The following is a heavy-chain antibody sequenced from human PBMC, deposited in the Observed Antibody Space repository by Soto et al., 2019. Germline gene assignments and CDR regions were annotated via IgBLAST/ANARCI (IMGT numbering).Heavy chain of an antibody. J-gene: IGHJ6*02. V-gene: IGHV4-59*01. CDR2: MYNTGST. CDR1: GCSISGYY. CDR3: ARDLWGYCGTDCYPLDV. Sequence: SETLSLTCTVSGCSISGYYWSWIRQPPGKGLEWIGYMYNTGSTVYNPSFKSRVTISVDTSKNQISLKLNSVTAADTAVYYCARDLWGYCGTDCYPLDVWGQGTTVTVS. D-gene: IGHD2-21*02.